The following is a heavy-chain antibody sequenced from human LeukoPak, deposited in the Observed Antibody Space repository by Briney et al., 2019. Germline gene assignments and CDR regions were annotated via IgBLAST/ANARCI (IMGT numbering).Heavy chain of an antibody. D-gene: IGHD1-26*01. V-gene: IGHV3-33*08. CDR2: IWYDGSNK. Sequence: GGSLRLSCAASGFTFSNAWMSWVRQAPGKGLEWVAVIWYDGSNKYYADSVKGRFTISRDNSKNTLYLQMNSLRAEDTAVYYCARDRSGSYYNDAFDIWGQGTMVTVSS. CDR1: GFTFSNAW. J-gene: IGHJ3*02. CDR3: ARDRSGSYYNDAFDI.